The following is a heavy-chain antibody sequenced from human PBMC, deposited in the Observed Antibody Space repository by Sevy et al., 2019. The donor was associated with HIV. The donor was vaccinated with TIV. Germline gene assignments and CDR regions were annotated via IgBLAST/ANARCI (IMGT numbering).Heavy chain of an antibody. CDR3: ARVKITTYYDILTGYYTHPGYFDY. J-gene: IGHJ4*02. CDR1: GGSISSYY. D-gene: IGHD3-9*01. CDR2: IYTSGST. V-gene: IGHV4-4*07. Sequence: SETLSLTCTVSGGSISSYYWSWIRQPAGKGLEWIGHIYTSGSTNYNPSLKSRVTMSVDTSKNQFSLKLSSETAADTAVYYCARVKITTYYDILTGYYTHPGYFDYWGQGTLVTVSS.